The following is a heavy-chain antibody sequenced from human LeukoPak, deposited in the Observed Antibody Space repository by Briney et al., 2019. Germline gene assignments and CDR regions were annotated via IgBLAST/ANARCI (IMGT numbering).Heavy chain of an antibody. CDR3: ARVKDYYDSSGHGY. V-gene: IGHV4-34*01. J-gene: IGHJ4*02. CDR1: GGSFSGYY. D-gene: IGHD3-22*01. Sequence: PSETLSLTCAVYGGSFSGYYWSWVRQSPGKGLEWIGEINHSGSTNYNPSLKSRVTISIDTSKNQFSLKLNSVTAADTAVYYCARVKDYYDSSGHGYWGQGTLVTVSS. CDR2: INHSGST.